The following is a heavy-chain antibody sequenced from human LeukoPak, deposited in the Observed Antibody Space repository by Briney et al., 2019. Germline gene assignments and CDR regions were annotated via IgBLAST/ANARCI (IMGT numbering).Heavy chain of an antibody. J-gene: IGHJ6*02. CDR1: GGSISGHY. D-gene: IGHD2-2*01. V-gene: IGHV4-59*08. CDR3: ARLTRLAPVGTTYYHSLDV. Sequence: SETLSLTCTVSGGSISGHYWSWIRQPPGKGLEWIGHIYYTGVINYDPSLKSRVTMLVDTSKNQFSLKATSVTAADTAVYYCARLTRLAPVGTTYYHSLDVWGQGSTVTVSS. CDR2: IYYTGVI.